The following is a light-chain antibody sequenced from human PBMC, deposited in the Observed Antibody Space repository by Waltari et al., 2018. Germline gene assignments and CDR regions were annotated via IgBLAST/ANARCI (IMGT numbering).Light chain of an antibody. J-gene: IGLJ2*01. V-gene: IGLV3-27*01. CDR3: HAAADNNWF. CDR2: KDT. Sequence: YDLAQPFSVSVSPGQTATITSPGDVPAEKLVRWFQQRPGQAPTLNLSKDTERPSGIPERFSGSSSGSTVTLTIRGALLEDEADYHCHAAADNNWFFGGGTKLTVL. CDR1: VPAEKL.